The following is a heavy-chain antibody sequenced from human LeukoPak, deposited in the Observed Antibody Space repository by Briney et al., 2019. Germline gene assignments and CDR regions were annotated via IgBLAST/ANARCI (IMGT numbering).Heavy chain of an antibody. V-gene: IGHV3-21*04. D-gene: IGHD3-22*01. CDR3: AKAAAGYYYDSSGPYFDY. CDR1: GFTFSSYS. J-gene: IGHJ4*02. CDR2: ISSSSSYI. Sequence: GGSLRLSCAASGFTFSSYSMNWVRQAPGKGLEWVSSISSSSSYIYYADSVKGRFTISRDNSKNTLYLQMNSLRAEDTAVYYCAKAAAGYYYDSSGPYFDYWGQGTLVTVSS.